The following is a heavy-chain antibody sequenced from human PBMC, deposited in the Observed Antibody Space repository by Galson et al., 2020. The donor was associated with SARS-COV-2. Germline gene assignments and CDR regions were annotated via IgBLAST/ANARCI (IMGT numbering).Heavy chain of an antibody. D-gene: IGHD3-3*01. CDR3: ARTYYDFWSGYFFDY. J-gene: IGHJ4*02. CDR2: IYYSGST. V-gene: IGHV4-59*08. Sequence: SQTLSLTCTVSGGSINSYYWSWIRLPPGKGLEWIGFIYYSGSTNYNPSLKSRVTISVDTSKNQFSLKLNSVTAADTAVYYCARTYYDFWSGYFFDYWGQGTLVTVSS. CDR1: GGSINSYY.